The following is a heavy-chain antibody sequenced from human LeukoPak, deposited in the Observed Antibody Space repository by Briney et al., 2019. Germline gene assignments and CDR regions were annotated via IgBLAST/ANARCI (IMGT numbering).Heavy chain of an antibody. CDR3: ARHPGGSSFDY. CDR1: GYSISSGYY. D-gene: IGHD2-8*02. J-gene: IGHJ4*03. Sequence: SETLSLTCTVSGYSISSGYYWGWIRQPPGKGLEWIGSIYHSGSTYYNPSLKSRVTISVDTSKNQFSLKLSSVTAADTALYFCARHPGGSSFDYWGQGTMVTVSS. V-gene: IGHV4-38-2*02. CDR2: IYHSGST.